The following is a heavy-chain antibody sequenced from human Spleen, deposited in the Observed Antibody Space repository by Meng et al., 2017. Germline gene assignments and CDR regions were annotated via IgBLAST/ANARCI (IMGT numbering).Heavy chain of an antibody. J-gene: IGHJ4*02. V-gene: IGHV3-23*01. CDR2: ISGSGGGT. CDR3: ARDPLYGGNYPSY. Sequence: GESLKISCAASGFTFSSYAMSWVRQTPGKGLESVSAISGSGGGTYYADSVKGRFTISRDNARNSLYLQMNSLRAEDTAVYYCARDPLYGGNYPSYWGQGTLVTVSS. CDR1: GFTFSSYA. D-gene: IGHD4-23*01.